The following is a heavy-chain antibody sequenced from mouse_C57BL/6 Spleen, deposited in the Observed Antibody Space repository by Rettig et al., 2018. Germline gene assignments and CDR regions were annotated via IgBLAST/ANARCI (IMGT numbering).Heavy chain of an antibody. CDR1: GFTFSSYA. J-gene: IGHJ4*01. CDR3: TREDDDYWHYAMDY. Sequence: DVKLVESGEGLVKPGGSLKLSCAASGFTFSSYAMSWVRLTPEKRLEWVAYISSGGDYIYYEDTVKGRFTLYRDNARNTLYLQRSSRKADDTCMYYCTREDDDYWHYAMDYWGQGTSVTVSS. CDR2: ISSGGDYI. V-gene: IGHV5-9-1*02. D-gene: IGHD2-4*01.